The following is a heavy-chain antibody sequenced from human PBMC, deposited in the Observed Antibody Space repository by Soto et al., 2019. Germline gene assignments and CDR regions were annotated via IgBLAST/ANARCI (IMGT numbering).Heavy chain of an antibody. J-gene: IGHJ5*02. CDR2: MYYSGTT. V-gene: IGHV4-39*01. CDR1: GGSIISSDFY. CDR3: AVVDSTGNWFDP. Sequence: PSETLSLTCTVSGGSIISSDFYWVWLRQTPGKGLEFIGSMYYSGTTYYNPSLKSRVTISVDTSKNQFTLKLISVTAADTAVYYCAVVDSTGNWFDPWGEGALVTVSS. D-gene: IGHD6-25*01.